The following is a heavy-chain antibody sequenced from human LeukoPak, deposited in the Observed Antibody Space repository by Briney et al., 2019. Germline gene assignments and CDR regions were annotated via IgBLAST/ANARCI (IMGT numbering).Heavy chain of an antibody. CDR2: ISGSSYI. D-gene: IGHD6-19*01. Sequence: PGGSLRLSCAASGFTFSSYSMNWVRQAPGKGLEWVSSISGSSYIYYADSVKGRFTISRDNAKNSLYLQMNSLRAEDTAVYYCARGEKGSSGWPNWFDPWGQGTLVTVSS. J-gene: IGHJ5*02. V-gene: IGHV3-21*01. CDR3: ARGEKGSSGWPNWFDP. CDR1: GFTFSSYS.